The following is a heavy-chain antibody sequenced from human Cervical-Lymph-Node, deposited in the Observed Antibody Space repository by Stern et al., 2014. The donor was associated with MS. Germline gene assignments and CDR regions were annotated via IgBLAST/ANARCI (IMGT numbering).Heavy chain of an antibody. CDR2: IWFDGSSQ. Sequence: DQLVESGGGVVQPGRSLRLSCAASGITLSDYGMHWVRQAPGKGLEWVAAIWFDGSSQHYSASVKGRFTISRDISKNTLYLQMTSLRAADTAVYYCARSGRPVTNFYLDYWGQGALVTVSS. V-gene: IGHV3-33*01. J-gene: IGHJ4*02. D-gene: IGHD4-17*01. CDR1: GITLSDYG. CDR3: ARSGRPVTNFYLDY.